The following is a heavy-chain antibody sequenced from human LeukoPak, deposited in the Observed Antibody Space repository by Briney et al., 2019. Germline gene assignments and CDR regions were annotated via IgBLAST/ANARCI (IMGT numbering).Heavy chain of an antibody. CDR1: GGSISSYY. CDR2: IYTSGST. V-gene: IGHV4-4*09. J-gene: IGHJ6*03. D-gene: IGHD6-19*01. Sequence: SETLFLTCTVSGGSISSYYWSWIRQPPGKGLEWIGYIYTSGSTNYNPSLKSRVTISVDTSKNQFSLKLSSVTAADTAVYYCARHPYSSGWYYYYMDVWGKGTTVTVSS. CDR3: ARHPYSSGWYYYYMDV.